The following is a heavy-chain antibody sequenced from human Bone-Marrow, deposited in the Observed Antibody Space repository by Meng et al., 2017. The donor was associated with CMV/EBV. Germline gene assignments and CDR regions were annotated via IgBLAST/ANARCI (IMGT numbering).Heavy chain of an antibody. CDR1: GGSFSGYY. Sequence: SETLSFTCAVYGGSFSGYYWSWIRQPPGKGLEWIGEINHSGSTNYNPSLKSRVTISVDTSKNQFSLKLSSVTAADTAVYYCARGPLTTVVTGRPLRPGRNWFDPWGQGTLATVSS. CDR2: INHSGST. CDR3: ARGPLTTVVTGRPLRPGRNWFDP. D-gene: IGHD4-23*01. J-gene: IGHJ5*02. V-gene: IGHV4-34*01.